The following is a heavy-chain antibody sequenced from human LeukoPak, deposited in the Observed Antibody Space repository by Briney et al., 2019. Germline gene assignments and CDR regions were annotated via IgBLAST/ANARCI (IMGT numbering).Heavy chain of an antibody. Sequence: ASVKVSCKASGYTFTRYGISGVPQAPGQGLEWMGWISAYNGNTNYAQKLQGRVTMTTDTPTSTAYMELRSLRSDDTAVYYCARDPVEMATIPFDYWGQGTLVTVSS. CDR3: ARDPVEMATIPFDY. D-gene: IGHD5-24*01. CDR2: ISAYNGNT. CDR1: GYTFTRYG. V-gene: IGHV1-18*01. J-gene: IGHJ4*02.